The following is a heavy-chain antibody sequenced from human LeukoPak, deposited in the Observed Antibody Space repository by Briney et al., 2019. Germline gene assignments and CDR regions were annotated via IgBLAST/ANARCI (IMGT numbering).Heavy chain of an antibody. CDR2: INSDGSST. CDR1: GFTFSSYW. CDR3: ARGYSSCWYLFDY. D-gene: IGHD6-19*01. Sequence: GGSLRLSCAASGFTFSSYWMHWVRQAPGKGLVWVSRINSDGSSTSYADSVKGRFTISRDNAKNTLYLQMNSLRAEDTAVYYCARGYSSCWYLFDYWGQGTLVTVSS. J-gene: IGHJ4*02. V-gene: IGHV3-74*01.